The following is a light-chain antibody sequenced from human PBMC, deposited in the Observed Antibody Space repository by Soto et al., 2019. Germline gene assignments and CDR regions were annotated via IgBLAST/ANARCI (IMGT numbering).Light chain of an antibody. CDR1: QSVDSRY. V-gene: IGKV3-20*01. CDR2: AVS. J-gene: IGKJ2*03. CDR3: QQYGSSPRYS. Sequence: DIVLTQSPGTLSLSPGERATLSCRASQSVDSRYLAWYQQKPGQAPRLVIHAVSRRATGIPDRFSGSGSGTDFTLTISRLEPEDFAEYYCQQYGSSPRYSFGQGTKSEIK.